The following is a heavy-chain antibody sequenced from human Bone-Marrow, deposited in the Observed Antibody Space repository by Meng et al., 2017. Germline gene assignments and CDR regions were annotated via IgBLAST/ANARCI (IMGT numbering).Heavy chain of an antibody. D-gene: IGHD7-27*01. J-gene: IGHJ4*01. V-gene: IGHV4-38-2*02. CDR2: IYHSGST. CDR3: ARCVSRKTGIHDH. Sequence: SETLSLTCTVSGYSISSGYYWGWIRQPPGKGLEWIGSIYHSGSTYYNPSLKSRVTISVDTSKNQFSLKLSSVTAADTAVYYCARCVSRKTGIHDHLGHGTLVTVSS. CDR1: GYSISSGYY.